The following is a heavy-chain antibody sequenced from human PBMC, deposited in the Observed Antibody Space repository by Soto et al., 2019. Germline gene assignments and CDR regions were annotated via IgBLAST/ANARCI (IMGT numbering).Heavy chain of an antibody. CDR1: GFTFSSYA. CDR3: ARDRWPLRSYFGAFDI. J-gene: IGHJ3*02. V-gene: IGHV3-30-3*01. CDR2: ISYDGSNK. Sequence: QVQLVESGGGVVQPGRSLRLSCAASGFTFSSYAMHWVRQAPGKGLEWVAVISYDGSNKYYADSVKGRFTISRDNSKNTLYLQMNSLRAEDTAVYYCARDRWPLRSYFGAFDIWGQGTMVTVSS. D-gene: IGHD1-26*01.